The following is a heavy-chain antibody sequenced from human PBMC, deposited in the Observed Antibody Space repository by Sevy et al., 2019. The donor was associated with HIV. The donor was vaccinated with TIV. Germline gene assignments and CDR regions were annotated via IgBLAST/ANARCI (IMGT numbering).Heavy chain of an antibody. CDR2: IDPEHAET. V-gene: IGHV1-24*01. Sequence: ASVKVSCKVSGSTLSQMAMHWVRQAPGKGLEWMATIDPEHAETIYTQKLQGRVTMTEDTSRDTAYMELSNLRSEDTAVYYCATTKDYYESSGEPFDYWVQGTLVTVSS. D-gene: IGHD3-22*01. CDR3: ATTKDYYESSGEPFDY. J-gene: IGHJ4*02. CDR1: GSTLSQMA.